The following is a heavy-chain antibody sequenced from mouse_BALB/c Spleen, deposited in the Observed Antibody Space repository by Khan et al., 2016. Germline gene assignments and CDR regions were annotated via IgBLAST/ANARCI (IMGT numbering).Heavy chain of an antibody. CDR3: TRSPTTTRYFDV. Sequence: EVQLQESGPGLVKPSQSLSLTCTVTGYSITSDYAWNWIRQLPGNKLEWMGYIRYSGSTTYNPSLKSRISITRDTSKNPFFLHLSSVTTEDTATYYCTRSPTTTRYFDVWGAGTTVTVSS. D-gene: IGHD1-2*01. CDR1: GYSITSDYA. V-gene: IGHV3-2*02. CDR2: IRYSGST. J-gene: IGHJ1*01.